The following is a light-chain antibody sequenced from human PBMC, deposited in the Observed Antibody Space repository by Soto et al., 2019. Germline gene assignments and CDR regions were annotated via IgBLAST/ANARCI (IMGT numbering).Light chain of an antibody. CDR3: QQYNNWPYT. CDR2: AAS. J-gene: IGKJ2*01. V-gene: IGKV3-15*01. CDR1: QSVRNN. Sequence: EMVMTQSPATLSVSPGERVTLSCRASQSVRNNLAWYQQRPGQAPRLLIYAASTGATGIPAKFSGSGSEREFTLTISSLQHEDFAVYYCQQYNNWPYTFGQGTRLEIK.